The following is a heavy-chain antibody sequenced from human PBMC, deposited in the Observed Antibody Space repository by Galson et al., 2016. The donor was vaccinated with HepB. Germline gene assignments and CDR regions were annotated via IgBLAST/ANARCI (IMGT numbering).Heavy chain of an antibody. V-gene: IGHV3-23*01. CDR1: GFTFSRHA. CDR2: ITGSGRTT. J-gene: IGHJ4*02. CDR3: ATDLSYYPTSGSFSTY. Sequence: SLRLSCAVSGFTFSRHAINWVRQAPGMGLEWVSSITGSGRTTYYADSAKGRFTISRDNSKNRLYLQMHSLRAEDTALYYCATDLSYYPTSGSFSTYWGQGTLVTVSS. D-gene: IGHD3-22*01.